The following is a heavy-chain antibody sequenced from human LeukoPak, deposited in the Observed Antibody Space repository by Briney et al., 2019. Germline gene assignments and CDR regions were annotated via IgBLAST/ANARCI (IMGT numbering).Heavy chain of an antibody. V-gene: IGHV3-30*18. D-gene: IGHD1-26*01. Sequence: PGRSLRLSCAASGFTFSSYGMHWVRQAPGKGLEWVAVISYDGSNKYYADSVKSRFTISRDNSKNTLYLQMSSLRAEDTAVYYCAKGPWEPGDYWGQGTLVTVSS. CDR1: GFTFSSYG. CDR2: ISYDGSNK. J-gene: IGHJ4*02. CDR3: AKGPWEPGDY.